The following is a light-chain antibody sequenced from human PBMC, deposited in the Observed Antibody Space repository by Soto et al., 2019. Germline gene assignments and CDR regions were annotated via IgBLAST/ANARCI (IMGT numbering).Light chain of an antibody. J-gene: IGKJ2*01. V-gene: IGKV1-39*01. CDR2: TTS. CDR1: QSINTY. Sequence: DIQMTQSPSSLSASVGDRVTITCRTSQSINTYLNWYQQKPGKAPNLLIYTTSHLHSGVPSRFSCSGSGTDFTLTISSLQPEDFATYFCQQGDSTPYTFGQGTTLEIK. CDR3: QQGDSTPYT.